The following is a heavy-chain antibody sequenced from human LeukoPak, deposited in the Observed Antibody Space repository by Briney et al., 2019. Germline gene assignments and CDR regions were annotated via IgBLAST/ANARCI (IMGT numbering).Heavy chain of an antibody. CDR1: GFTFSSYG. CDR2: IRYDGSNK. CDR3: AKVGPAGSGYIDC. V-gene: IGHV3-30*02. Sequence: GGSLRLSCAASGFTFSSYGMHWVRQAPGKGLEWVAFIRYDGSNKYYADSVKGRFTISRDNSKNTLYLQMNSLRAEDTAVYYCAKVGPAGSGYIDCWGQGTLVIVSS. D-gene: IGHD2-15*01. J-gene: IGHJ4*02.